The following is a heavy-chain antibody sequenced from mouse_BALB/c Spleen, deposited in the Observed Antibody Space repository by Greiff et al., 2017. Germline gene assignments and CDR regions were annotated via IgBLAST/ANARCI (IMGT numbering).Heavy chain of an antibody. CDR2: INPSTGYT. D-gene: IGHD2-1*01. Sequence: QVQLKQSGAELAKPGASVKMSCKASGYTFTSYWMHWVKQRPGQGLEWIGYINPSTGYTEYNQKFKDKATLTADKSSSTAYMQLSSLTSEDSAVYYCARRDGNYGWYFDVWGAGTTVTVSS. CDR3: ARRDGNYGWYFDV. CDR1: GYTFTSYW. J-gene: IGHJ1*01. V-gene: IGHV1-7*01.